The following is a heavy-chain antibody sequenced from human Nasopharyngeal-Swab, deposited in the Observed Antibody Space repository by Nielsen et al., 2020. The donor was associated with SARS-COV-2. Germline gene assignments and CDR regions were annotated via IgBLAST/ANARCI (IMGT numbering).Heavy chain of an antibody. D-gene: IGHD4-17*01. V-gene: IGHV3-7*01. CDR3: ARDYGDYYFDY. CDR2: IKQDASEM. Sequence: GESLKISCAASGFTFSGYWMSWVRQVPGKGPEWVANIKQDASEMYYVDSVKGRFTISRDNAKNSLFLQMNSLRAEDTAVYYCARDYGDYYFDYWGQGTLVTVSS. CDR1: GFTFSGYW. J-gene: IGHJ4*02.